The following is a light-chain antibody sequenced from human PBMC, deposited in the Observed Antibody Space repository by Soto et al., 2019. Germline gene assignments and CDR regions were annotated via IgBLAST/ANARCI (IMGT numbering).Light chain of an antibody. Sequence: QSVLTQPASVSGSPGQSITISCTGTNSDIGDYNYVSWYQHHPGKAPKLMIYDVSYRPSGVSNRFSGSKSGNTASLTISGLQAEDEADYYCSSYSSVTDHYVFGTATKVTVL. J-gene: IGLJ1*01. CDR3: SSYSSVTDHYV. CDR2: DVS. V-gene: IGLV2-14*01. CDR1: NSDIGDYNY.